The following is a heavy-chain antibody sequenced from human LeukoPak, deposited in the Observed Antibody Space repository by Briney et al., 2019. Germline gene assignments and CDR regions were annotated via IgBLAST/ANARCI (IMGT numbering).Heavy chain of an antibody. CDR2: IWGDENHK. Sequence: RSLRLSCAASGFTLSSSGMHWVRQAPGKGLEWVAVIWGDENHKYYGDSVRGRFTISRDNAKNTLYLQMDSLRVEDTAVYYCARDVGSAPFDYWGQGTLVTVSS. CDR3: ARDVGSAPFDY. D-gene: IGHD6-25*01. V-gene: IGHV3-33*01. J-gene: IGHJ4*02. CDR1: GFTLSSSG.